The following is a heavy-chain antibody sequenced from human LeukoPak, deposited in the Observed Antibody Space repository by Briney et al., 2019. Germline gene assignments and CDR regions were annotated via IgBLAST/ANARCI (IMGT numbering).Heavy chain of an antibody. V-gene: IGHV3-23*01. Sequence: PGGSLRLSCAASGFTFSSYAMSWVRQAPGKGLEWVSAISGSGSSTYYADSVKGRFTISRDNSKNTLYLQMNSLRAEDTAVYYCASLYSSSWSYYGMDVWGKETTVTVSS. CDR2: ISGSGSST. D-gene: IGHD6-13*01. J-gene: IGHJ6*04. CDR1: GFTFSSYA. CDR3: ASLYSSSWSYYGMDV.